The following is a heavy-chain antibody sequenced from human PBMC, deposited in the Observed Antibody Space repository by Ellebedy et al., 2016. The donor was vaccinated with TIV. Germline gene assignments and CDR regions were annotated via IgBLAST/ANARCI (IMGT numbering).Heavy chain of an antibody. CDR2: ISWDGGST. V-gene: IGHV3-43*01. CDR1: GFTFDDYT. J-gene: IGHJ4*02. CDR3: AKDNSGSYFDY. Sequence: GESLKISXAASGFTFDDYTMHWVRQAPGKGLEWVSLISWDGGSTYYADSVKGRFTISRDNSKNSLYLQMNSLRTEDTALYYCAKDNSGSYFDYWGQGTLVTVSS. D-gene: IGHD1-26*01.